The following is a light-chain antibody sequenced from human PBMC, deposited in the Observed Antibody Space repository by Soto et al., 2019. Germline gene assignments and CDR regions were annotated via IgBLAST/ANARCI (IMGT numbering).Light chain of an antibody. V-gene: IGKV4-1*01. CDR3: QQYYSTPRT. J-gene: IGKJ1*01. CDR1: QSVLYSSNNKNY. Sequence: DIVMTQSPDSLAVSLGERATINCKSSQSVLYSSNNKNYLTWYQQKPGQPPKLLIYWASTRESGVPDRFSGRESGPDFTLTISSLQAEDVAVYYCQQYYSTPRTFGQGTKVEIK. CDR2: WAS.